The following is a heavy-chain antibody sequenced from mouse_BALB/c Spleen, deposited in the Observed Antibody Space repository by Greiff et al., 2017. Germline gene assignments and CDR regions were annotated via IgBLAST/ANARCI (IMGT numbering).Heavy chain of an antibody. CDR3: AIYYGLYYAMDY. CDR2: IYPGDGDT. D-gene: IGHD1-2*01. J-gene: IGHJ4*01. CDR1: GYAFSSYW. V-gene: IGHV1-80*01. Sequence: VQLQQSGAGLVRPGSSVKISCKASGYAFSSYWMNWVKQRPGQGLEWIGQIYPGDGDTNYNGKFKGKATLTADKSSSTAYMQLSSLTSEDSAVYFCAIYYGLYYAMDYWGQGTSVTVSS.